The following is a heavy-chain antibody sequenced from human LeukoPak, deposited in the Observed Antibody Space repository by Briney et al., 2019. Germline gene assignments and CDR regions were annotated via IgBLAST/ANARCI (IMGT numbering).Heavy chain of an antibody. V-gene: IGHV1-8*01. J-gene: IGHJ4*02. CDR1: GYTFTSYD. CDR2: MNPNSGNT. D-gene: IGHD2-15*01. Sequence: ASVKVSCKASGYTFTSYDINWVRQATGQGLEWMGWMNPNSGNTGYAQKFQGRVTMTRNTSISTAYMELSRLRSDDTAVYYCARVAAAKPPDYWGQGTLVTVSS. CDR3: ARVAAAKPPDY.